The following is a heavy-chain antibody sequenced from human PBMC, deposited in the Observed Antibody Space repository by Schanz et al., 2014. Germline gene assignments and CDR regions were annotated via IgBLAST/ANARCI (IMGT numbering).Heavy chain of an antibody. J-gene: IGHJ4*02. CDR1: GFTFSTYW. CDR2: INSDGTTT. CDR3: ARDGDFDY. V-gene: IGHV3-74*01. Sequence: VQLVESGGGLVKPGGSLRLSCAASGFTFSTYWMHWVRQAPGKGLVWVSHINSDGTTTTYADSVKGRFTISRDNAENTLFLQMSSLRAEDTAVYYCARDGDFDYWGQGTLVTVSS.